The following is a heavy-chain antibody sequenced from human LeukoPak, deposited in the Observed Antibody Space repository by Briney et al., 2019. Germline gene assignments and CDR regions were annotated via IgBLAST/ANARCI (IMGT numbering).Heavy chain of an antibody. D-gene: IGHD3-22*01. CDR2: IYTSGST. J-gene: IGHJ4*02. Sequence: PSETLSLTCTVSGGSISSGSYYWSWIRQPAGKGLEWIGRIYTSGSTNYNPSLKSRVTISVDTSKNQFSLKLSSVTAADTAVYYCARDRQYYYDSSGYYYGYFDYWGQGTLVTVSS. CDR1: GGSISSGSYY. V-gene: IGHV4-61*02. CDR3: ARDRQYYYDSSGYYYGYFDY.